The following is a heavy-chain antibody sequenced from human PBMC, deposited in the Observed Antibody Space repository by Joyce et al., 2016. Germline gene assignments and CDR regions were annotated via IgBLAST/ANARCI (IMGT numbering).Heavy chain of an antibody. V-gene: IGHV3-21*02. J-gene: IGHJ6*02. Sequence: EVQLLESGGGLVKPGGSLRISCAASGFTFSTSSMSWFRRAPGKGREWVSAISSGSTYIFYAVSVKGRFTVSRDNAKNSLYLQMNSLRAEDTAVFFCARGGIVYDYSMDLWGQGTTVTVSS. CDR3: ARGGIVYDYSMDL. CDR1: GFTFSTSS. D-gene: IGHD3-22*01. CDR2: ISSGSTYI.